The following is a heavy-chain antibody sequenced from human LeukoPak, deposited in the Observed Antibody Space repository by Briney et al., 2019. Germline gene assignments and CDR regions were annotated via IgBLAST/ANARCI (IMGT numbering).Heavy chain of an antibody. CDR1: GFTFDDYA. J-gene: IGHJ3*02. CDR3: ARDPYRFAFDI. V-gene: IGHV3-9*01. D-gene: IGHD1-26*01. Sequence: PGGSLKLSCAASGFTFDDYAMHWVRQAPGKGLEWVSGISWNSGSIGYADSVKGRFTISRDNAKNSLYLQMNSLRAEDTALYYCARDPYRFAFDIWGQGTVVLVSS. CDR2: ISWNSGSI.